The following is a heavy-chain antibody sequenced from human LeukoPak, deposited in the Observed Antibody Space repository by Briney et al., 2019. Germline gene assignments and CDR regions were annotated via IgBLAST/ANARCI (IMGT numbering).Heavy chain of an antibody. CDR1: GFTFSSYA. J-gene: IGHJ4*02. CDR3: AKDARPYCSGGSCPFDY. Sequence: GGSLRLSCAAPGFTFSSYAMSWVRQAPGKGLEWVSAISGSGGSTYYADSVKGRFTISRDNSKNTLYLQMNSLRAEDTAVYYCAKDARPYCSGGSCPFDYWGQGTLVTVSS. D-gene: IGHD2-15*01. CDR2: ISGSGGST. V-gene: IGHV3-23*01.